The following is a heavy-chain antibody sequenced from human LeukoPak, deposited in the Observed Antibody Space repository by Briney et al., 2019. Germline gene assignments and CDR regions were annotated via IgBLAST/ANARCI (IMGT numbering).Heavy chain of an antibody. V-gene: IGHV3-53*01. CDR1: GFTVSSNY. CDR3: ARVPVASWIQLDS. J-gene: IGHJ4*02. CDR2: IYSGGST. Sequence: GGSLRLSCSASGFTVSSNYMSWLRQAPGKGLVGVSIIYSGGSTYFADSVKGRFTISRDNSKNTLYLQMNSLRAEDTALYYCARVPVASWIQLDSWGQGTLVTVSS. D-gene: IGHD6-13*01.